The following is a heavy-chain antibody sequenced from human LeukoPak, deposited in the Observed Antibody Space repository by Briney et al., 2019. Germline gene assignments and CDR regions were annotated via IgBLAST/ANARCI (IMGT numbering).Heavy chain of an antibody. CDR1: GFTFSNNW. CDR3: AREGSKGYGSGSYYFDY. V-gene: IGHV3-7*01. Sequence: GGSLRLSCAASGFTFSNNWMTWVRQAPGKGLEWVANINQDGGEKYYVDSVKGRLTISRDNAKNSLYLQMNSLRAEDTAVYYCAREGSKGYGSGSYYFDYWGQGTLVTVSS. CDR2: INQDGGEK. J-gene: IGHJ4*02. D-gene: IGHD3-10*01.